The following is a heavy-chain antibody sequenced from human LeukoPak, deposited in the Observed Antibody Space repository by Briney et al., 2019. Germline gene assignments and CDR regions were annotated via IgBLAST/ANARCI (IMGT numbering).Heavy chain of an antibody. V-gene: IGHV3-23*01. CDR2: ISGSGCIT. CDR1: GFTFSSYA. Sequence: GGSLRLSCAASGFTFSSYAMSWVRQAPGKGLEGVSAISGSGCITYYADSVKGRFTISRDNSNNTLYLQMHSLRAEDTAVYYCAKWLGDIVVVPAAGIDYWGQGTLVTVSS. D-gene: IGHD2-2*01. J-gene: IGHJ4*02. CDR3: AKWLGDIVVVPAAGIDY.